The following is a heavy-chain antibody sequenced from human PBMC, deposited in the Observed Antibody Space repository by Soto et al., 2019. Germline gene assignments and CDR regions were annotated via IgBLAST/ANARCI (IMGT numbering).Heavy chain of an antibody. V-gene: IGHV3-21*01. J-gene: IGHJ4*02. D-gene: IGHD3-22*01. Sequence: GGSLRLSCAASGFTFSSYSMNWVRQAPGKGLEWVSSISSSSSYIYYADSVKGRFTISRDNAKNSLYLQMNSLRAENTAVYYCASSHYYDSSGYQDYWGQGTLVTVSS. CDR3: ASSHYYDSSGYQDY. CDR2: ISSSSSYI. CDR1: GFTFSSYS.